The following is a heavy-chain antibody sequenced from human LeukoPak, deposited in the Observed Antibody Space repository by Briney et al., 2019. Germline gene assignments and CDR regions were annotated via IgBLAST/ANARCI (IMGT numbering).Heavy chain of an antibody. CDR3: ARAEITRDGYNSAFDI. V-gene: IGHV1-46*01. J-gene: IGHJ3*02. D-gene: IGHD5-24*01. CDR1: GYTFSNYY. CDR2: INPSGGST. Sequence: ASVKVSCKASGYTFSNYYMHWVRQAPGHGLEWMGIINPSGGSTSYAQRFQGRVTMTSDMSTNTVYMELSSLRSEDTAVYYCARAEITRDGYNSAFDIWGQGTMVTVSS.